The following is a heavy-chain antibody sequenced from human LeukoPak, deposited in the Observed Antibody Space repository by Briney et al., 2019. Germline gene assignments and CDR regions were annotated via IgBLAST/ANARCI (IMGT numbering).Heavy chain of an antibody. J-gene: IGHJ5*02. CDR2: ISGFSGHT. D-gene: IGHD3-22*01. CDR1: GYSVTNYD. CDR3: ARVHYDSSGLLDP. Sequence: ASVKVSCKASGYSVTNYDVTWVRQAPGQGLEWMGWISGFSGHTQIAQQVQGRIMLTTDTSTSTAYTELSSLRSDDTAVYFCARVHYDSSGLLDPWGQGTLVTVSS. V-gene: IGHV1-18*01.